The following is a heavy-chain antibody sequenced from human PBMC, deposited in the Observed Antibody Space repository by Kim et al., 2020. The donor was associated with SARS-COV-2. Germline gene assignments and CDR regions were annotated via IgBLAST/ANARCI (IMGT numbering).Heavy chain of an antibody. CDR3: AKGSRASSYSSLSD. D-gene: IGHD2-2*02. Sequence: GGSLRLSCAASGFTFSNYAMSWVRQVPGKGLEWVSVISDSGGSTYYADSVKGRFTISRDGSKSTLHLQMNSLRAEDTAIYYCAKGSRASSYSSLSDWGQG. J-gene: IGHJ1*01. CDR1: GFTFSNYA. CDR2: ISDSGGST. V-gene: IGHV3-23*01.